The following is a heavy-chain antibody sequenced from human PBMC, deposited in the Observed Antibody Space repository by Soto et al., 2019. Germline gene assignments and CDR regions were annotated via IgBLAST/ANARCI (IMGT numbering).Heavy chain of an antibody. V-gene: IGHV1-2*04. D-gene: IGHD4-17*01. CDR2: INXNSGGX. CDR1: GSTFTGYY. CDR3: ARFTVTTNGPFNI. J-gene: IGHJ3*02. Sequence: XSVKVSCKASGSTFTGYYMHWVRQAPGQVLEWMGRINXNSGGXNYAKKLQGWXXMTRDTSXXXAYMELSRLRSHDTALYYCARFTVTTNGPFNICGQGTMVTASS.